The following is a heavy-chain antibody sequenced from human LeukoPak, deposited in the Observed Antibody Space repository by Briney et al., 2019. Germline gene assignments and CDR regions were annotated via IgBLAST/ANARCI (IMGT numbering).Heavy chain of an antibody. CDR1: GGSISSSNW. V-gene: IGHV4-4*02. CDR3: ARDLWFGELFSPDAFDI. Sequence: PSETLSLTCAVSGGSISSSNWWSWVRQPPGKGLEWIGEIYHGGSTNYNPSLKSRVTISVDKSKNQFSLKLSSVTAADTAVYYCARDLWFGELFSPDAFDIWGQGTMVTVSS. D-gene: IGHD3-10*01. J-gene: IGHJ3*02. CDR2: IYHGGST.